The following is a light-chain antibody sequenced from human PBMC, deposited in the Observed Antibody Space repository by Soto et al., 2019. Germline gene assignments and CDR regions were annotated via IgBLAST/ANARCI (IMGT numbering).Light chain of an antibody. CDR3: AAWDDSLKV. V-gene: IGLV1-47*01. CDR1: SSNIGSNY. Sequence: QSALTQPPSASGTPGHRVTISCSGSSSNIGSNYVYWYQQLPGTAPKLLIYRNNQRPSGVPDRFSGSKSGTSASLAISGLRSEDEADYYCAAWDDSLKVFGTGTKVTVL. J-gene: IGLJ1*01. CDR2: RNN.